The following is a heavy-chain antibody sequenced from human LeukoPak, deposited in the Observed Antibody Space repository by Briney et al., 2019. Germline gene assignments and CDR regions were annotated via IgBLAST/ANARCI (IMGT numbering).Heavy chain of an antibody. CDR3: ARGSNSGVLDAFDI. CDR1: GFTFSDYY. V-gene: IGHV3-11*01. J-gene: IGHJ3*02. Sequence: PGGSLRLSCAASGFTFSDYYMSWIRQAPGKGLEWVSYISSSGSTIYYADSVKGRFTISRDNAKNSLYLQMNSLRAEDTAVYYCARGSNSGVLDAFDIWGQGTMVTVSS. D-gene: IGHD3-10*01. CDR2: ISSSGSTI.